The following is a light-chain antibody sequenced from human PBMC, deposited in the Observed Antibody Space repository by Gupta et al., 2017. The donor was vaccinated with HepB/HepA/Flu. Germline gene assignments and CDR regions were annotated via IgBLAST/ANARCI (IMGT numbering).Light chain of an antibody. V-gene: IGKV3-15*01. CDR2: GAS. CDR3: QQDNNWPPWA. J-gene: IGKJ1*01. CDR1: QSVSSN. Sequence: EIVMRQSPATLSVAPGERGTLSCRASQSVSSNLAWYQQKPCQAPRLLISGASTRDTGIPARFGGCGCAKYVPITSSSRLLEEFAGYYCQQDNNWPPWAFGQGTKVEIK.